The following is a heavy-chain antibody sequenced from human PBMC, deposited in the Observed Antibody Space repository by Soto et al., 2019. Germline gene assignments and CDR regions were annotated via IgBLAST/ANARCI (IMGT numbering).Heavy chain of an antibody. CDR1: GGSFSGYY. Sequence: SETLSLTCAVYGGSFSGYYWSWIRQPPGKGLEWIGEINHSGSTNYNPSLKRRVTISVDTSKKQFSLNLSSVTAADTAVYYCARATGMDVWGQGTTVTVSS. V-gene: IGHV4-34*01. CDR2: INHSGST. CDR3: ARATGMDV. J-gene: IGHJ6*02.